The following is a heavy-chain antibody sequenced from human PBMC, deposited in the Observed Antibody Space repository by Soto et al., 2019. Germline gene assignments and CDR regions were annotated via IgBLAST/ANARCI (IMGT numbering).Heavy chain of an antibody. CDR2: ISNNGINK. J-gene: IGHJ6*02. CDR1: GFTFRTYG. Sequence: QVQLVESGGGVVQPGRSLRLSCAASGFTFRTYGMHWVRQAPGKGLEWLAVISNNGINKYYADSVKGRFTISRDNSRDTLFLQINSLRGEDPAIYYSAKDIRADSPSSNFSYSSGLDVWGQGTTVTVSS. CDR3: AKDIRADSPSSNFSYSSGLDV. V-gene: IGHV3-30*18. D-gene: IGHD6-6*01.